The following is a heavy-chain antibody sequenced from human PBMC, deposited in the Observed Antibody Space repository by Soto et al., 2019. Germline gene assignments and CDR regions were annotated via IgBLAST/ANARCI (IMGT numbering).Heavy chain of an antibody. Sequence: GESLRVCWKGAGDSCTSYGSSWVRQMPGKGLEWMGRIDPSDSYTNYSPSFQGHVTISADKSISTAYLQWSSLKASDTAMYYCARHLGYGSGSYSFYWGQGTLVTVSS. CDR2: IDPSDSYT. V-gene: IGHV5-10-1*01. J-gene: IGHJ1*01. D-gene: IGHD3-10*01. CDR3: ARHLGYGSGSYSFY. CDR1: GDSCTSYG.